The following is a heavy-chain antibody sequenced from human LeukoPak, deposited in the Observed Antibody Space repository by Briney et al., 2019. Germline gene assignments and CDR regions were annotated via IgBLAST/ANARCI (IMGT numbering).Heavy chain of an antibody. CDR1: GFTFSSYS. J-gene: IGHJ5*02. V-gene: IGHV3-21*01. Sequence: GGSLRLSCAASGFTFSSYSMNWVRQAPGKGLEWVSSISSSSSYIYYADSVKGRFTISRDNAQNSLYLQMNSLRAEDTSVYYCARAYSGSYPNWFDPWGQGTLVTVSS. CDR3: ARAYSGSYPNWFDP. D-gene: IGHD1-26*01. CDR2: ISSSSSYI.